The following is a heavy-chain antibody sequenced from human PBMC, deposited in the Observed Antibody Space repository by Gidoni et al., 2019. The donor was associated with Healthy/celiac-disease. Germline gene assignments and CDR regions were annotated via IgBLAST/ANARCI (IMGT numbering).Heavy chain of an antibody. CDR1: GFTFSSCA. V-gene: IGHV3-23*01. D-gene: IGHD3-22*01. J-gene: IGHJ4*02. CDR3: AKGLAYYYYSSGSPQFDY. CDR2: IRGSGCST. Sequence: EVQLLESGGGLVQPGGSLRLSCEASGFTFSSCARSWVRQAPWKGLEWVSAIRGSGCSTYYADAVKGRFTISRANSKNTLYLQMNSLRAEDTAVYYCAKGLAYYYYSSGSPQFDYWGQGTLVTVSS.